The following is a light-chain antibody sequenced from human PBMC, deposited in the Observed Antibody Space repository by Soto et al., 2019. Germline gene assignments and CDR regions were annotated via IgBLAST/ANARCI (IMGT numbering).Light chain of an antibody. CDR1: QTISSW. J-gene: IGKJ4*01. CDR3: KQSRSFPLT. CDR2: KAS. Sequence: DIQMTQSPSTLSGSVGDRVTITCRASQTISSWLAWYQQKPGKAPKLLIYKASTLKSGVPSRFSGSGSGTEFTLTISSLQPEDVATYYCKQSRSFPLTFGGGTKVDIK. V-gene: IGKV1-5*03.